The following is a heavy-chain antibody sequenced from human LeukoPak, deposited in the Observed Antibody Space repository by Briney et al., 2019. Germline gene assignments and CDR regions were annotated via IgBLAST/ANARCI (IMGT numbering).Heavy chain of an antibody. J-gene: IGHJ4*02. Sequence: ASVKVSCKASGGTFSCYAISWVRQAPGQGLEWMGGIIPIFGTANYAQKFQGRVTITADKSTSTAYMELSSLRSEDTAVYYCARGILDSYSSSWYYFDYWGQGTLVTVSS. V-gene: IGHV1-69*06. D-gene: IGHD6-13*01. CDR3: ARGILDSYSSSWYYFDY. CDR2: IIPIFGTA. CDR1: GGTFSCYA.